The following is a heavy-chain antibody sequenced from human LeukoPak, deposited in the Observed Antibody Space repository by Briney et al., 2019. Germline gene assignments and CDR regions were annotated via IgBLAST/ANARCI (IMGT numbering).Heavy chain of an antibody. CDR2: ISASGVET. CDR3: AKQLDTGNYYPTGDDY. D-gene: IGHD3-10*01. J-gene: IGHJ4*02. V-gene: IGHV3-23*01. CDR1: GFSLSSYA. Sequence: PGGCLRLSRAPSGFSLSSYATSWVRQAPGQGLEWVSSISASGVETYYADSVKGRFTISRDTSKNTLNLQLNRLRDEDTAVYYCAKQLDTGNYYPTGDDYWGRGTLVTVSS.